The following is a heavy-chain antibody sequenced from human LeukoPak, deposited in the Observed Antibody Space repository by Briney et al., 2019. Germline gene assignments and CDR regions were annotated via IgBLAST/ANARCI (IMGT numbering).Heavy chain of an antibody. D-gene: IGHD1-1*01. J-gene: IGHJ4*02. CDR2: IYYIGRT. Sequence: PSETLSLTCTVSGGSISNYYWSWIRQPPGKGLEWIGYIYYIGRTNYNPSLQSRISISVDTSKNQFSLKLNPVTVADTAVYYCARTRDSGTLDYWGQGTLVTVSS. CDR1: GGSISNYY. V-gene: IGHV4-59*01. CDR3: ARTRDSGTLDY.